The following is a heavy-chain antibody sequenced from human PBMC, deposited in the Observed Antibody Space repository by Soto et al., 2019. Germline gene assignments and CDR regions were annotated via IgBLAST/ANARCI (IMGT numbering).Heavy chain of an antibody. J-gene: IGHJ4*01. CDR1: GFSLTTSGVG. V-gene: IGHV2-5*02. CDR2: IYWDDDK. CDR3: AHRVLRTVFGLVTTTAIYFDF. D-gene: IGHD3-3*01. Sequence: QITLNKSGPTVVRPTETLTLTCRFSGFSLTTSGVGVGWVRQSPGKAPEWLALIYWDDDKRYSESLKSRLTSTTYTSKNQVVLTVANLDPTDTATYYCAHRVLRTVFGLVTTTAIYFDFWGHGTPVAVSS.